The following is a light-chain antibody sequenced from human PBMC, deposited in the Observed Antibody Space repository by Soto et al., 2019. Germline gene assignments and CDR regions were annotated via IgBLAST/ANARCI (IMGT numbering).Light chain of an antibody. J-gene: IGLJ1*01. CDR1: SSDVGSYNR. Sequence: QSALTQPPSVSGSPGQSVTIPCTGTSSDVGSYNRVSWYHQAPGTAPRPMIYEVSNRPSGVPDRFSGSKSGNMASLTISGLQAEDEADYYCASYTTHTARFVFGTGTKVTVL. V-gene: IGLV2-18*02. CDR3: ASYTTHTARFV. CDR2: EVS.